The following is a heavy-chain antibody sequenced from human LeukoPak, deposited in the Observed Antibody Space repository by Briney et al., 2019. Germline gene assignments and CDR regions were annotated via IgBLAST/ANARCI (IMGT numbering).Heavy chain of an antibody. Sequence: ASVKVSCKASGYTFTSYGINWVRQAPGQGLEWMGWISAYNGNTNYAQKLQGRVTMTTDTSTSTAYMELRSLRSDDTAVYYCARELITFGGVIYGMDVWGQGTTVTVSS. J-gene: IGHJ6*02. V-gene: IGHV1-18*01. CDR1: GYTFTSYG. D-gene: IGHD3-16*01. CDR3: ARELITFGGVIYGMDV. CDR2: ISAYNGNT.